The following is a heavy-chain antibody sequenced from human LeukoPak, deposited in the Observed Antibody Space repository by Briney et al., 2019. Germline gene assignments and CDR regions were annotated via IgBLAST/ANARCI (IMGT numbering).Heavy chain of an antibody. J-gene: IGHJ4*02. Sequence: GSLRLSCAASGLTFANYAMTWVRQAPGKALEWVSTISGRGDETFYTDAVKGRFTISRDNSWSIVFLQMNSLRAEDTAVYYCAKGGHYSPFDYWGLGTLVAVSS. CDR2: ISGRGDET. D-gene: IGHD6-13*01. V-gene: IGHV3-23*01. CDR1: GLTFANYA. CDR3: AKGGHYSPFDY.